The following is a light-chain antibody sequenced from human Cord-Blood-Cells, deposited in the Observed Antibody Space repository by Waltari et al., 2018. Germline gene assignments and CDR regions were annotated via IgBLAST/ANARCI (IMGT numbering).Light chain of an antibody. J-gene: IGLJ2*01. CDR3: CSYAGSSTLV. Sequence: QSALTQPASVSGSPGQPITISCTGTRSDVGSYNLVAWYQQHPGKAPKLMIYEGSKRPSGVSNRFSCSKSGNTASLTISGLQAEDEADYYCCSYAGSSTLVFGGGTKLTVL. V-gene: IGLV2-23*01. CDR2: EGS. CDR1: RSDVGSYNL.